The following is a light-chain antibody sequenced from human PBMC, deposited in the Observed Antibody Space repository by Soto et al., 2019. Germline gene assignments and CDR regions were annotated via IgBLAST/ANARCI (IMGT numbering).Light chain of an antibody. CDR3: QQYYNLPYT. J-gene: IGKJ2*01. CDR1: HDINKY. Sequence: DIQMTQSPSSQSASVGDRVTITCQASHDINKYLNWYQQKPGKAPKLLIYDATNLETGVPSQFSGSGSGTYFTLTISSLQPEDIATYYCQQYYNLPYTFGQGTKLEIK. V-gene: IGKV1-33*01. CDR2: DAT.